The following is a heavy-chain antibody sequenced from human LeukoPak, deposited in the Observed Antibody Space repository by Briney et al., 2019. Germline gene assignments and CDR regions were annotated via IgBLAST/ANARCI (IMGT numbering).Heavy chain of an antibody. CDR1: GFTFSDYW. Sequence: PGGSLRLSCAASGFTFSDYWMAWVSQAPGKGLEWLANIKQDGSQTYYVDSVKGRFTISRDNAKNSLYLQMNSLRVEDTALYYCARKGLPDYWGQGTLVTVSS. V-gene: IGHV3-7*01. CDR3: ARKGLPDY. CDR2: IKQDGSQT. J-gene: IGHJ4*02.